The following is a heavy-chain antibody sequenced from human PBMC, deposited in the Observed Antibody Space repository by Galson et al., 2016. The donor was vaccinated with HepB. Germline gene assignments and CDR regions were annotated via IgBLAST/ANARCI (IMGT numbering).Heavy chain of an antibody. CDR1: GYTFTING. J-gene: IGHJ4*02. D-gene: IGHD4-23*01. V-gene: IGHV1-18*01. Sequence: SGAEVKKPGESLKISCKASGYTFTINGISWVRQAPGQGLEWMGWISANSGNTNYAQKFQGRVTMTRDTSTSTAYMELRSLRSDDTAVYYCARDRWYTFDYWGQGTLVTVSS. CDR2: ISANSGNT. CDR3: ARDRWYTFDY.